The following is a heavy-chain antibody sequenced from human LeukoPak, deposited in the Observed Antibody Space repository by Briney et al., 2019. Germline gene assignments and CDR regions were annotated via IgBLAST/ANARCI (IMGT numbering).Heavy chain of an antibody. J-gene: IGHJ5*02. CDR2: MNPSSGNT. CDR3: ARGRSSWYGANNWFDP. CDR1: GYTFTTYD. D-gene: IGHD6-13*01. V-gene: IGHV1-8*01. Sequence: ASVKVSCKASGYTFTTYDISWVRQATGQGLEWMGRMNPSSGNTGYAQKVQGRVTMTRDTSISTAYMELSGLRSEDTAVYYCARGRSSWYGANNWFDPWGQGTLVTVSS.